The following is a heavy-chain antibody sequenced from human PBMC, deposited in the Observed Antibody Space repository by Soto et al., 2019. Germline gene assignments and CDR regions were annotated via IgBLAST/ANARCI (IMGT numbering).Heavy chain of an antibody. D-gene: IGHD6-6*01. J-gene: IGHJ4*02. Sequence: GGSLRLSCAASGFTFSSYWMSWVRQAPGKGLEWVANIKQDGSEKYYVDSVKGRFTISRDNAKNSLYLQMNSLRAEDTAVYYCARDPLIGGGIAARPPPDYWGQGTLVTVSS. CDR2: IKQDGSEK. V-gene: IGHV3-7*03. CDR3: ARDPLIGGGIAARPPPDY. CDR1: GFTFSSYW.